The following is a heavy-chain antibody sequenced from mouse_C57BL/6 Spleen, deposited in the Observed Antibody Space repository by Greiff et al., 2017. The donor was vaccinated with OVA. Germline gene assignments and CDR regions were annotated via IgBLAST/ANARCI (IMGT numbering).Heavy chain of an antibody. V-gene: IGHV1-42*01. Sequence: VQLQQSGPELVKPGASVKISCKASGYSFTGYYMNWVKQSPEKSLEWIGEINPSTGGTTYNQKFKAKATLTVDKSSSTAYMQLKSLTSEDSAVYYCAREDYNYGYWGQGTTLTVSS. CDR3: AREDYNYGY. D-gene: IGHD1-1*01. CDR1: GYSFTGYY. CDR2: INPSTGGT. J-gene: IGHJ2*01.